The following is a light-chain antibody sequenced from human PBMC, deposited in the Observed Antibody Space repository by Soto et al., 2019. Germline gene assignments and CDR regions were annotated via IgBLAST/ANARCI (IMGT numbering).Light chain of an antibody. V-gene: IGLV2-14*01. CDR3: SSYTSSSTLYV. Sequence: QPVLTQPASGSGSPGQSSTISCTGTSSDVGGYNYVSWYQQHPGKAPKLMIYDVSNRPSGVSNRSSGSKSGNTASLTISGLQAEDEADYYCSSYTSSSTLYVFGTGTKVTVL. CDR2: DVS. J-gene: IGLJ1*01. CDR1: SSDVGGYNY.